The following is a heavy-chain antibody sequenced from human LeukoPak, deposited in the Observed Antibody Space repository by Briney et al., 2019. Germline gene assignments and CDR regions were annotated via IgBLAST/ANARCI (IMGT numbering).Heavy chain of an antibody. CDR1: GGSISSSSYY. J-gene: IGHJ3*02. Sequence: SETLSLTCTVSGGSISSSSYYWGWIRQPPGKGLEWIGSIYYSGSTYYNPSLKSRVTISVDTSKNQFSLKLSSVTAADTAVYYCARDWASRGGAFDIWGQGTMVTVSS. V-gene: IGHV4-39*07. CDR2: IYYSGST. CDR3: ARDWASRGGAFDI. D-gene: IGHD3-16*01.